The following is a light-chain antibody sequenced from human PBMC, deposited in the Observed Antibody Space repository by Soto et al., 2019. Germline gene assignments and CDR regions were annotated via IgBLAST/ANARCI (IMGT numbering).Light chain of an antibody. CDR3: SSYTSGSTYVV. Sequence: QSALTQPASVSGSPGQSITISCTGTSSDVGGYNYVSWYQQSPGKAPKLIIYGVINRPSGVSNRFSASKSGNTASLTISGLQADDEADYYCSSYTSGSTYVVFGGGTKLTVL. CDR1: SSDVGGYNY. J-gene: IGLJ2*01. CDR2: GVI. V-gene: IGLV2-14*01.